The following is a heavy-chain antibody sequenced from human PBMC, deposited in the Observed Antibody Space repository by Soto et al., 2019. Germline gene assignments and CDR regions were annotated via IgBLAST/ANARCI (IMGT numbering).Heavy chain of an antibody. Sequence: PSETLSLTCTVSGGSISSYSWSWIRQPAGKGLEWIGRLYNSGSTNYNPSLKSRVTMSLDTSKNQLSLKLSSVTAADTAVYYCAREGRSIAWYYYYGSDFWGQWTTV. J-gene: IGHJ6*02. CDR2: LYNSGST. V-gene: IGHV4-4*07. CDR1: GGSISSYS. D-gene: IGHD6-19*01. CDR3: AREGRSIAWYYYYGSDF.